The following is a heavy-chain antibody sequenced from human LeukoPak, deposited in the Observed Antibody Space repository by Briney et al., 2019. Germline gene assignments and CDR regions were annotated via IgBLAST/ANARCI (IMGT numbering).Heavy chain of an antibody. CDR3: ATVGMNGVHYDGMDV. V-gene: IGHV1-24*01. D-gene: IGHD2-8*01. J-gene: IGHJ6*02. CDR1: GYTLTELS. Sequence: ASVKVSSKDSGYTLTELSMHWVRHAPGKGLEWMGRFDVEDGETIYAQKFQGRVTMTEDTSTDTAYMELSSLRSEDTAVYYGATVGMNGVHYDGMDVWGRGPTATVSS. CDR2: FDVEDGET.